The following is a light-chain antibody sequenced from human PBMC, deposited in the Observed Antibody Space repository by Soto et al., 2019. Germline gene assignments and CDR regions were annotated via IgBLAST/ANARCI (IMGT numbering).Light chain of an antibody. Sequence: QSALTQPRSVSASPGQSVTISCTGTSSNVGGYNYVSWYQQNPGKAPKLMIYDASKRPPGVPDRFSGSKSGNAASLTISGRQAEDEAEYYCCSYAASYTLVFGGGTKLTVL. V-gene: IGLV2-11*01. CDR1: SSNVGGYNY. CDR2: DAS. CDR3: CSYAASYTLV. J-gene: IGLJ2*01.